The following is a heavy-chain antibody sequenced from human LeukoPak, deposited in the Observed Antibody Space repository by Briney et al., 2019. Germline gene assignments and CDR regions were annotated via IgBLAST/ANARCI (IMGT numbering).Heavy chain of an antibody. CDR1: GGSISSYY. Sequence: SETLSLTCTVSGGSISSYYWSWIRQPPGKGLEWIGYIYYSGSTNYNPSLKSRVTISVDTSKNQFSLKLSSVTAADTAVYYCARDRYAYGMDVWGRGTTVTVSS. CDR2: IYYSGST. J-gene: IGHJ6*02. CDR3: ARDRYAYGMDV. V-gene: IGHV4-59*01. D-gene: IGHD2-2*01.